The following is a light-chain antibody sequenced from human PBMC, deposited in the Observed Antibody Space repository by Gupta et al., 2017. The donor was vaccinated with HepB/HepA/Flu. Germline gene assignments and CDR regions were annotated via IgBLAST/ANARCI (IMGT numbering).Light chain of an antibody. Sequence: EIVLTQSPATLSLSPGERATLSCRASQNSSSYLAWYQQKPGQSPRLLIYDTSSRATGTPARFSGSGCGTEXTLTISXREQEDFAVYYCQQHSNWPPFTFGXGTQLEIK. CDR1: QNSSSY. V-gene: IGKV3-11*01. CDR2: DTS. CDR3: QQHSNWPPFT. J-gene: IGKJ5*01.